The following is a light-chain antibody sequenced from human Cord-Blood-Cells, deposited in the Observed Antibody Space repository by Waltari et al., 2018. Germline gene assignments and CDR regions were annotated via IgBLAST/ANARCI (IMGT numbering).Light chain of an antibody. Sequence: QSALTQPASVSGSPGQSITISCTGTSRDVGGYNYVSWYQQHPGQAPKHMIYDVSKRPSGFSNRFSGSTSANTSSLTISGLQAEDEADYYCSSYTSSSTSHWVFGGGTKLTVL. J-gene: IGLJ3*02. CDR2: DVS. V-gene: IGLV2-14*01. CDR3: SSYTSSSTSHWV. CDR1: SRDVGGYNY.